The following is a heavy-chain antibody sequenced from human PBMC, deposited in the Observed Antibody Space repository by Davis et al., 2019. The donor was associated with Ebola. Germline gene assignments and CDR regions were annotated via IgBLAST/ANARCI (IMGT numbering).Heavy chain of an antibody. J-gene: IGHJ5*02. CDR1: GGSFSGYY. V-gene: IGHV4-59*01. CDR3: ARAPYYYDSSGYYNNNWFDP. D-gene: IGHD3-22*01. Sequence: MPSETLSLTCAVYGGSFSGYYWSWIRQPPGKGLEWIGYIYYSGSTNYNPSLKSRVTISVDTSKNQFSLKLSSVTVADTAVYYCARAPYYYDSSGYYNNNWFDPWGQGTLVTVSS. CDR2: IYYSGST.